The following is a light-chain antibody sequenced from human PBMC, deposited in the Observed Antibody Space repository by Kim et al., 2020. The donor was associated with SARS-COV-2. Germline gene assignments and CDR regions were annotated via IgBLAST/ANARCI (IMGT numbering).Light chain of an antibody. V-gene: IGLV6-57*03. CDR2: EDD. CDR1: SGGIDDNY. Sequence: GKTETISCTRSSGGIDDNYVQWYQQRPGGGPTAVIYEDDQRPSGVSDRFSGSIDNSSNSASLTISGLRTEDEADYYCQSYNRDNVLFGGGTQLTVL. J-gene: IGLJ2*01. CDR3: QSYNRDNVL.